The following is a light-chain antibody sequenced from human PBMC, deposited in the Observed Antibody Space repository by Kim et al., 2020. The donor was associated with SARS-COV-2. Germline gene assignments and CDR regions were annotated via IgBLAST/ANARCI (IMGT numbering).Light chain of an antibody. Sequence: VSPGQTASITCSGDKLGDKYACWYQQKPGQSPVLVIYQDSKRASGIPERFSGSNSGNTATLTISGTQAMDEADYYCQAWDSSTWVFGGGTQLTVL. CDR2: QDS. J-gene: IGLJ3*02. CDR1: KLGDKY. CDR3: QAWDSSTWV. V-gene: IGLV3-1*01.